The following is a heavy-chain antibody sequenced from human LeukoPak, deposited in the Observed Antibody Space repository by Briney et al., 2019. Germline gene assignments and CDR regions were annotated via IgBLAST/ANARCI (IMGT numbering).Heavy chain of an antibody. V-gene: IGHV4-39*01. D-gene: IGHD6-19*01. J-gene: IGHJ5*02. Sequence: PSETLSLTCTVSGGSISSSSYYWGWIRQPPGKGLEWIGSIYYSGSTYYNPSLKSRVTISVDTSKNQFSLKLSSVTAADTAVYYCARARGYSSGWYWFDPWGQGTLVTVSS. CDR3: ARARGYSSGWYWFDP. CDR2: IYYSGST. CDR1: GGSISSSSYY.